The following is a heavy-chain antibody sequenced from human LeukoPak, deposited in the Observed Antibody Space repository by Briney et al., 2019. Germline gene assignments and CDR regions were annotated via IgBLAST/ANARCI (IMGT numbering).Heavy chain of an antibody. V-gene: IGHV4-39*01. D-gene: IGHD6-19*01. CDR3: ARRTYVAVAGTSVIDY. J-gene: IGHJ4*02. CDR1: GGSISCSSYY. Sequence: PSETLSLTCTVSGGSISCSSYYWGWIRQPPGKGLEWIGSIYYSGSTYYNPSLKSRVTISVDTSKNQFSLKLSSVTAADTAVYYCARRTYVAVAGTSVIDYWGQGTLVTVSS. CDR2: IYYSGST.